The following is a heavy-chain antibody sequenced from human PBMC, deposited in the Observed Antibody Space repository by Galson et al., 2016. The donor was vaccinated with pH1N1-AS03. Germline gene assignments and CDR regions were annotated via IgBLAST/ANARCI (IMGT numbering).Heavy chain of an antibody. D-gene: IGHD1-1*01. CDR1: GDSVISKNYY. CDR2: ISFRGSS. CDR3: VMDTTTWMRFDY. Sequence: ETLSLTCSVSGDSVISKNYYWGWVRQPPGRGLEWIGSISFRGSSYYNPSLKSRVRISIDESNNQFSLDLNSVTAADTALYYCVMDTTTWMRFDYWGQGVLVIVSS. J-gene: IGHJ4*02. V-gene: IGHV4-39*07.